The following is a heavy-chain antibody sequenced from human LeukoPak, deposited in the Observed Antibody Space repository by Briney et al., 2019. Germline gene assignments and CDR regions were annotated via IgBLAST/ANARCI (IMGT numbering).Heavy chain of an antibody. CDR3: AKDSSSWGNWFDP. V-gene: IGHV3-23*01. Sequence: PGGSLRLSCAASGFTFSSYAMSWVRQAPGKGLERVSTISGSGGSTYYADSVKGRFTISRDNSKNTLYLQMNSLRAEDTAVYYCAKDSSSWGNWFDPWGQGTLVTVSS. CDR1: GFTFSSYA. CDR2: ISGSGGST. J-gene: IGHJ5*02. D-gene: IGHD6-13*01.